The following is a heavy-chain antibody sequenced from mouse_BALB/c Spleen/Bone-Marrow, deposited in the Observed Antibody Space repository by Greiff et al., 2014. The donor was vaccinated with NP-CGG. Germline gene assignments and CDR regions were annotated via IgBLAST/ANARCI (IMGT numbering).Heavy chain of an antibody. Sequence: VQLQQSGPELVRPGVSVKISCKGSGYTFTDYAMHWVKQSHAKSLEWIGVISTYSGNTNYNQKFKGKATMTVDKSSSTAYMELARLTSEDSAIYYWARGYYGSSYLFAYWGQGTLVTVSA. CDR1: GYTFTDYA. CDR3: ARGYYGSSYLFAY. CDR2: ISTYSGNT. D-gene: IGHD1-1*01. J-gene: IGHJ3*01. V-gene: IGHV1-67*01.